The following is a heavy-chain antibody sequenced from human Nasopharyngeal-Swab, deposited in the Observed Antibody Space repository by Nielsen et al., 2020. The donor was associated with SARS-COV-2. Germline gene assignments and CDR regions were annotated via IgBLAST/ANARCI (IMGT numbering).Heavy chain of an antibody. J-gene: IGHJ6*03. CDR3: TRTLSAPYMDV. V-gene: IGHV3-13*01. CDR1: GFTFSRFD. CDR2: IGTAGDT. Sequence: GESLKISCAASGFTFSRFDMHWVRQVMGKGLEWVSAIGTAGDTYYPRSMKGRFTISRGDAENILYLQMNSLRAEDTAVYYCTRTLSAPYMDVWGKGTTVTVSS.